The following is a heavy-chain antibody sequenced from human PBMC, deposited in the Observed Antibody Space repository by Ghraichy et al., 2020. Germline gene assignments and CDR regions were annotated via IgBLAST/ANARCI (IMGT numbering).Heavy chain of an antibody. J-gene: IGHJ4*02. V-gene: IGHV4-34*01. D-gene: IGHD6-13*01. CDR1: GGSFSGYY. CDR2: INHSGST. CDR3: VRTGYHYSSSYDY. Sequence: SETLSLTCAVYGGSFSGYYWSWIRQPPGKGLEWIGEINHSGSTNYNPSLKSRVTISVDTSKNQFSLKLSSVTAADTAVYYCVRTGYHYSSSYDYWGQGTLVTVSS.